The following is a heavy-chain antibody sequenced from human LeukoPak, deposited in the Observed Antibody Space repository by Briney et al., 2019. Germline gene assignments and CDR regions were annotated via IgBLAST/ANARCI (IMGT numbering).Heavy chain of an antibody. CDR2: IYYSGST. D-gene: IGHD3-10*01. J-gene: IGHJ2*01. CDR3: ARRRSGSDYWYFDL. Sequence: SETLSLTCTVSGGSISSYYWSWIRQPPGKGLEWIGYIYYSGSTNYNPSLKSRVTISVDTSKNQFSLKLSSVTAADTAVYYCARRRSGSDYWYFDLWGRGTLVTVSS. V-gene: IGHV4-59*01. CDR1: GGSISSYY.